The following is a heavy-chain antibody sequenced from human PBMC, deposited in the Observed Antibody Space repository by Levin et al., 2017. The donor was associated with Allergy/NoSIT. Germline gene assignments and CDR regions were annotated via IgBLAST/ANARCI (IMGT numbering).Heavy chain of an antibody. D-gene: IGHD6-19*01. J-gene: IGHJ4*02. CDR2: MSYDGSVQ. Sequence: GESLKISCAASGFTFSRFGMHWIRQPPGKGLEWVAVMSYDGSVQHYGDSVKGRFTISRDNSKNTLYLQMSSLRGEDTAIYYCAKETIPLAGTNYFDYWGQGTLVAVSS. CDR1: GFTFSRFG. V-gene: IGHV3-30*18. CDR3: AKETIPLAGTNYFDY.